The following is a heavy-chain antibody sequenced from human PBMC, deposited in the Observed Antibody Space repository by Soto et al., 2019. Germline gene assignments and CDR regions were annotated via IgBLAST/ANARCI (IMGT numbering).Heavy chain of an antibody. CDR1: GFTFSSYW. D-gene: IGHD1-26*01. J-gene: IGHJ4*02. Sequence: EVQLVESGGGLVQPGGSLRLACAASGFTFSSYWMSWVRQAPGKGLEWVANIKQDGDEQYYVDSVKGRFTISRDNAKNSLYVQMNSLRAEDTAVYYCGMDLSDWDSGSYSYDYRGQGTLVTVSS. CDR2: IKQDGDEQ. CDR3: GMDLSDWDSGSYSYDY. V-gene: IGHV3-7*04.